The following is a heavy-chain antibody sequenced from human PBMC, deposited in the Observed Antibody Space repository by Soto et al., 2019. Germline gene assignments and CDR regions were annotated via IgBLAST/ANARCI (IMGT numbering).Heavy chain of an antibody. Sequence: SVKVSCKASGGTFSSYAISWVRQAPGQGLEWMGGIIPIFGTANYAQKFQGRVTITADESTSTAYMELSSLRSEDTAVYYCARDPKPPSIAAPYYYYYGMDVWGQGTTVTVSS. CDR3: ARDPKPPSIAAPYYYYYGMDV. J-gene: IGHJ6*02. CDR2: IIPIFGTA. V-gene: IGHV1-69*13. D-gene: IGHD6-6*01. CDR1: GGTFSSYA.